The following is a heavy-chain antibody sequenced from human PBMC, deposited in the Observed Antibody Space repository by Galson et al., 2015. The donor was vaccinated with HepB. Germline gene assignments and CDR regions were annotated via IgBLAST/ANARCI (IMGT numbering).Heavy chain of an antibody. D-gene: IGHD2-21*01. V-gene: IGHV6-1*01. CDR1: GDSVSRNSAA. J-gene: IGHJ4*02. CDR3: ARAYCGPDCSYFDY. Sequence: CAISGDSVSRNSAAWNWIRQSPSRGLEWLGRTYYRSKWYNDYAVSAKSRITINPDTSKNQFSLQLKSVTPEDTAVYYCARAYCGPDCSYFDYWVQGTLVTVSS. CDR2: TYYRSKWYN.